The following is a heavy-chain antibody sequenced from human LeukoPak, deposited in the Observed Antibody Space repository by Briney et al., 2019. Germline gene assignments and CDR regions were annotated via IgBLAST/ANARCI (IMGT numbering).Heavy chain of an antibody. V-gene: IGHV4-59*12. Sequence: SETLSLTCTVSGGSINNYYWSWIRQPPGKGLEWIEDIYHSGSTNYNPSLKSRVTISVDRSKNQFSLKLSSVTAADTAVYYCARENFDWSFDYWGQGTLVTVSS. J-gene: IGHJ4*02. CDR1: GGSINNYY. CDR2: IYHSGST. CDR3: ARENFDWSFDY. D-gene: IGHD3-9*01.